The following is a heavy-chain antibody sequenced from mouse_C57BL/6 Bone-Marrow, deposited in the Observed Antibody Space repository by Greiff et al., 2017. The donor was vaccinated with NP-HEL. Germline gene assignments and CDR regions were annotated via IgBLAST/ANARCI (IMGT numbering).Heavy chain of an antibody. CDR3: ARSIYYDYADDPFYAMDY. CDR2: IRNKANGYTT. CDR1: GFTFTDYY. J-gene: IGHJ4*01. Sequence: EVMLVESGGGLVQPGGSLSLSCAASGFTFTDYYMSWVRQPPGKALEWLAFIRNKANGYTTEYSASVKGRFTISRDNSLSILYLQMNALRAEDSATYYCARSIYYDYADDPFYAMDYWGQGTSVTVSS. D-gene: IGHD2-4*01. V-gene: IGHV7-3*01.